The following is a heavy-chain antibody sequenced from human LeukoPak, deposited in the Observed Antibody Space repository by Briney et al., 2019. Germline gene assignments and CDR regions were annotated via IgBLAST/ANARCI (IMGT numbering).Heavy chain of an antibody. Sequence: ASVKVSCKASGYTFTSYYMHWVRQAPGQGLEWMGIINPSGGSTSYAQKFQGRVTMTRDTSTSTVYMELSSLRSEDTAVYYCARGRRSIVVVPAAIYWFDPWGQGTLVTVSS. J-gene: IGHJ5*02. V-gene: IGHV1-46*01. CDR1: GYTFTSYY. D-gene: IGHD2-2*02. CDR3: ARGRRSIVVVPAAIYWFDP. CDR2: INPSGGST.